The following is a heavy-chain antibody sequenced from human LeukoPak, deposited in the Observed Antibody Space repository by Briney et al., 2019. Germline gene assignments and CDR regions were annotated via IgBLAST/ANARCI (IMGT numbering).Heavy chain of an antibody. V-gene: IGHV3-74*01. CDR2: INTNGSST. CDR1: GFTFSSYW. Sequence: GGSLRLSCAASGFTFSSYWMHWVRQAPGKGLVWVSRINTNGSSTSYADSVKGRFTISRDNAKNTLYLQMNSLRAEDTAVYYCARVSSSSWWALDYWGQGTLVTVSS. D-gene: IGHD6-13*01. CDR3: ARVSSSSWWALDY. J-gene: IGHJ4*02.